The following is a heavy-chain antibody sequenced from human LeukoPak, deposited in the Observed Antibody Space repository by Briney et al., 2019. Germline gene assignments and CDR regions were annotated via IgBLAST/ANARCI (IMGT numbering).Heavy chain of an antibody. J-gene: IGHJ4*02. CDR2: ISAYNGNT. CDR1: GYTFTSYG. V-gene: IGHV1-18*04. Sequence: ASVKVSCKASGYTFTSYGISWVRQAPGQGLEWMGWISAYNGNTNYAQKLQGRVTMTTDTSTSTAYMELRSVRSDDTAVYYCARDLDTLLWFGELLIAAFDYWGQGTLVTVSS. D-gene: IGHD3-10*01. CDR3: ARDLDTLLWFGELLIAAFDY.